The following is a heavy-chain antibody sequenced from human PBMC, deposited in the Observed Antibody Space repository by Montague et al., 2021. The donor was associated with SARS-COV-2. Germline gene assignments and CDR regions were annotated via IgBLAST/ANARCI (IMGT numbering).Heavy chain of an antibody. CDR2: ISNDGSNK. CDR3: ARVLDYYGSGSYPLYYYYGMDV. Sequence: SLRLSCAASGFTFSSYAMHWVRQAPGKGLEWVAVISNDGSNKYYADSVKGRFTISRDDSKNTLYLQMNSLRAEDTAVYYCARVLDYYGSGSYPLYYYYGMDVWGQGTTVTVSS. CDR1: GFTFSSYA. V-gene: IGHV3-30*04. J-gene: IGHJ6*02. D-gene: IGHD3-10*01.